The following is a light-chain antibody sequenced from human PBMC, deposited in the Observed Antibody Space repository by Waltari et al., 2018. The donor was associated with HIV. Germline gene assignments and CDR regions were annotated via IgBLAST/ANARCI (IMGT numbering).Light chain of an antibody. CDR1: ALSMQY. J-gene: IGLJ2*01. V-gene: IGLV3-25*03. CDR3: QSTDRSGSYII. Sequence: SYELTQPPSLSVSPGQTARITCSGDALSMQYGYWYQQKPGKAPVLVIYKDSERSSGIPKRSAGASSVTTVTLTISGAQAEDEAAYFCQSTDRSGSYIIFGGGTKLTVL. CDR2: KDS.